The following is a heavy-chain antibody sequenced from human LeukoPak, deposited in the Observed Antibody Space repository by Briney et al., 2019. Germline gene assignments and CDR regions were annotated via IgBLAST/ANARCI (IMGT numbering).Heavy chain of an antibody. V-gene: IGHV4-4*07. CDR3: ARQETVAGKAGFDF. Sequence: SETLSPTCTVSGGSISSYYWSWIRQPAGKGLEWIGRIYTTGSTNYNPSLKSRVNMSVDTSKNQFSLKLSSVTAADTAVYYCARQETVAGKAGFDFWGQGTLVTVSS. D-gene: IGHD6-19*01. J-gene: IGHJ4*02. CDR1: GGSISSYY. CDR2: IYTTGST.